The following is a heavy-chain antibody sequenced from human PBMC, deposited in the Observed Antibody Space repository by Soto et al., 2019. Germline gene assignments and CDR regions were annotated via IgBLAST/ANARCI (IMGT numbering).Heavy chain of an antibody. CDR1: GGTFSSYS. CDR3: AIDGGRHSGGIDY. Sequence: QVQLVQSGAEVKKPGSSVKVSCKASGGTFSSYSINWVRQAPGQGLEWMGEIIPIFGTANYAQKFQGRVPITAVESTSTAYMELSSLRSEDTAVYYCAIDGGRHSGGIDYWGQGPLVTVSS. J-gene: IGHJ4*02. CDR2: IIPIFGTA. V-gene: IGHV1-69*01. D-gene: IGHD1-26*01.